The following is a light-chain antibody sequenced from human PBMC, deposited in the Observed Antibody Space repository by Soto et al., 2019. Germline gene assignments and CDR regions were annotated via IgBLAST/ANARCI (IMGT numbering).Light chain of an antibody. J-gene: IGKJ4*01. V-gene: IGKV1-33*01. CDR2: DAS. CDR1: QDISNY. CDR3: QQYDNFPL. Sequence: DIQMTQSPSSLSASVGDRVTITCQASQDISNYLNWYQQKVGKAPKLRIYDASNLQTGVPSRFSGGGSGTNFTFTISSLQPEDFATYYCQQYDNFPLFGGGTKVEIK.